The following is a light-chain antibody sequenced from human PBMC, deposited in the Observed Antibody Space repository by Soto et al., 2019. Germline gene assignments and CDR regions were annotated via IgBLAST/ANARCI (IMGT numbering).Light chain of an antibody. J-gene: IGLJ1*01. Sequence: QSVLTQPASVSGSPGQSISISCTGTRSDVGGYNYVSWYQHQPGKAPKLVIFDVSGRPSGISNRFSGSKSGNTASLTISGLRPEDEADYYCSSYTDFSLYVFGAGTKVTVL. V-gene: IGLV2-14*03. CDR2: DVS. CDR3: SSYTDFSLYV. CDR1: RSDVGGYNY.